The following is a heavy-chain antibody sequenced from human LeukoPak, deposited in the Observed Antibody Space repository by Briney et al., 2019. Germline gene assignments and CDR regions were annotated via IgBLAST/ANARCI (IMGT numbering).Heavy chain of an antibody. V-gene: IGHV4-38-2*02. CDR3: ARALKVVVTAYDAFDI. J-gene: IGHJ3*02. CDR1: GYSISSGYY. CDR2: IYYSGST. D-gene: IGHD2-21*02. Sequence: SETLSLTCTVSGYSISSGYYWGWIRQPPGKGLEWIGYIYYSGSTYYNPSLKSRVTISVDTSKNQFTLKLSSVTAADTAVYYCARALKVVVTAYDAFDIWGQGTMVTVSS.